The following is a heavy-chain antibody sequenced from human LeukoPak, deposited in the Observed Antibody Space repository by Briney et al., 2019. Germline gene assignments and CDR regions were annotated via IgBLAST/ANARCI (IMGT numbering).Heavy chain of an antibody. CDR3: ARDSRQGMGFDY. D-gene: IGHD3-10*01. Sequence: SETLSLTCTVSGVSISSYYWSWIRQPPGKGLEWIGYIYYSGSTNYNPSLKSRVTISVDTSKNQFSLKLSSVTAADTAVYYCARDSRQGMGFDYWGQGTLVTVSS. J-gene: IGHJ4*02. V-gene: IGHV4-59*01. CDR1: GVSISSYY. CDR2: IYYSGST.